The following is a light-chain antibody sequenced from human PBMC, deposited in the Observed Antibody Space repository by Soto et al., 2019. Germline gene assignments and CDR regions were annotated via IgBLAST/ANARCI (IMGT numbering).Light chain of an antibody. V-gene: IGLV2-14*01. Sequence: QSALTQPASVSGCPGQSITISCTGTSSDVGGYNYVSWYQQHPGKAPKLMIYEVSNRPSGVSNRFSGSKSGNTASLTISGLQAEDEADYYCSSYTRSSTVVFGGGTKLTV. J-gene: IGLJ2*01. CDR2: EVS. CDR3: SSYTRSSTVV. CDR1: SSDVGGYNY.